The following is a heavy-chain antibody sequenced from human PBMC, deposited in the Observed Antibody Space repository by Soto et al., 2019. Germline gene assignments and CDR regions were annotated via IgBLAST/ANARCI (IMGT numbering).Heavy chain of an antibody. CDR3: ASDLGGWPDY. V-gene: IGHV1-3*01. CDR1: GYTFTSYA. D-gene: IGHD2-15*01. J-gene: IGHJ4*02. Sequence: QVQLVQSGAEVKKPGASVKVSCKASGYTFTSYAMHWVRQAPGQRLEWMGGINAGNGNTKYSQKFQGRVTITRDTSASTAHMELSSLRSEDTAVYYCASDLGGWPDYWGQGPLVTVSS. CDR2: INAGNGNT.